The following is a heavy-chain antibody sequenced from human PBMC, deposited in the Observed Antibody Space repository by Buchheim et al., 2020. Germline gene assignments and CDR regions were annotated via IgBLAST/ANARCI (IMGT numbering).Heavy chain of an antibody. J-gene: IGHJ6*02. V-gene: IGHV3-30-3*01. D-gene: IGHD2-15*01. CDR2: ISYDGTNK. CDR1: RFTFSNYP. Sequence: QVQLVESGGGVVQPGRSLRLSCAASRFTFSNYPMHWVRQAPGKGLEWVAVISYDGTNKYYADSVKGRFTISRDNSKNTLYMQMNSLRAEDTAVYYCARDERYCPCGTCSYYYYYGLDVWGQGT. CDR3: ARDERYCPCGTCSYYYYYGLDV.